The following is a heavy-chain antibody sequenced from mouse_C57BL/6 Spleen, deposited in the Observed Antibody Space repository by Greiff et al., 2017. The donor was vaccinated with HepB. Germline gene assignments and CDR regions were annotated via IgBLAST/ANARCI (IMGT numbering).Heavy chain of an antibody. V-gene: IGHV1-69*01. J-gene: IGHJ4*01. CDR2: IDPSDSYT. D-gene: IGHD2-3*01. CDR3: ARREDGYYEAMDY. CDR1: GYTFTSYW. Sequence: QVQLQQPGAELVMPGASVKLSCKASGYTFTSYWMHWVKQRPGQGLEWIGEIDPSDSYTNYNQKFKGKSTLTVDKSSSTAYMQLSSLTSEDSAVYYCARREDGYYEAMDYWGQGTSVTVSS.